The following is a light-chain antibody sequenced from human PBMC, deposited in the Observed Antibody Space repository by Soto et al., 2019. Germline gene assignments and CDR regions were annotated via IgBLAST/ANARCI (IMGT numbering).Light chain of an antibody. J-gene: IGLJ2*01. CDR3: AAWDDSLNGPV. V-gene: IGLV1-36*01. Sequence: QPVLTQPSSVSEAPRQRVTISCSGSSSNIGKNAVTWYQQVPGKAPKLIIYYDDLLPSGVSDRFSGSKSGSSASLAISGLQSEDEADYYCAAWDDSLNGPVFGGGTQLTVL. CDR1: SSNIGKNA. CDR2: YDD.